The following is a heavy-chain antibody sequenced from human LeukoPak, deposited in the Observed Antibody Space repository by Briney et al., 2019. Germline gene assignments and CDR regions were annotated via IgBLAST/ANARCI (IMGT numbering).Heavy chain of an antibody. CDR2: ISSSSST. V-gene: IGHV3-69-1*01. CDR3: VRGWAAD. D-gene: IGHD6-13*01. CDR1: GLTVSNHD. J-gene: IGHJ4*02. Sequence: GGSLRLSCAASGLTVSNHDMSWFRQAPGKGLEWVSYISSSSSTYYADSAKGRFTISRDNAKNSVSLQMSSLRAEDTAVYYCVRGWAADWGQGTLVTVSS.